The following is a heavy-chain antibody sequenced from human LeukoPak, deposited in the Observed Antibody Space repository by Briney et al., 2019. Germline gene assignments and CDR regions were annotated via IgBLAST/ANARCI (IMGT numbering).Heavy chain of an antibody. J-gene: IGHJ6*03. CDR2: SIPIFGPA. CDR1: GYTFTSYG. CDR3: ARDQNTRGDFWSGSSSYYYYMDV. D-gene: IGHD3-3*01. Sequence: GASVKVSCKASGYTFTSYGISWVRQAPGQGLEWRGGSIPIFGPANYAQKFQGRVTITADESTSTAYMELSSLRSEDTAVCYCARDQNTRGDFWSGSSSYYYYMDVWGKGTTVTVSS. V-gene: IGHV1-69*13.